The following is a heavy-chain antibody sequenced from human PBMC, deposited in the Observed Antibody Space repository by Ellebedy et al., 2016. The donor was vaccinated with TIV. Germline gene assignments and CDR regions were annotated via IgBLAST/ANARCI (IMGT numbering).Heavy chain of an antibody. CDR3: AKDPTLDSSDYYGDYFDF. V-gene: IGHV3-23*01. CDR2: ILGSVGSP. Sequence: PGGSLRLSCAASGFTFSGYVMSWVRQAPGKGLDWVASILGSVGSPYYADSVKGRFTISRDNSKNPLYLQLGSLRDEDTAVYYCAKDPTLDSSDYYGDYFDFWGQGSLVTVSS. CDR1: GFTFSGYV. J-gene: IGHJ4*02. D-gene: IGHD3-22*01.